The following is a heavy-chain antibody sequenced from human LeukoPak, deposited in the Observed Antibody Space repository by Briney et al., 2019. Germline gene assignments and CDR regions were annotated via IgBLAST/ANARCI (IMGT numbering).Heavy chain of an antibody. CDR2: IYYSGST. Sequence: PSETLSLTCTVSGGSISSSNYYWGWIRQPPGKGLEWIGYIYYSGSTNYNPSLKSRVTISVDTSKNQFSLKLSSVTAADTAVYYCARDSNYYYMDVWGKGTTVTISS. J-gene: IGHJ6*03. V-gene: IGHV4-61*01. CDR1: GGSISSSNYY. CDR3: ARDSNYYYMDV.